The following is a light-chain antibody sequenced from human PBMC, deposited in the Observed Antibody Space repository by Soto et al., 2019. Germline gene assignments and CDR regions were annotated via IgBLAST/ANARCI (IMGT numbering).Light chain of an antibody. CDR2: TAS. CDR1: QSISSY. Sequence: DIQMTQSPSSLSASVGDRVTITCRASQSISSYLNLYQQKPGKAPKLLIYTASNLQSGVPSRFSGSGSGTDFTLTISCLQSEDFATYYCQQYYSYPRRTFGQGTKVDIK. J-gene: IGKJ1*01. V-gene: IGKV1-39*01. CDR3: QQYYSYPRRT.